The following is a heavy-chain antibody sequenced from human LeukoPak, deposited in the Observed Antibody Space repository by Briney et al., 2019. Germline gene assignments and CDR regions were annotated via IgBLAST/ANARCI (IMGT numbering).Heavy chain of an antibody. V-gene: IGHV1-69*05. CDR3: ASGAPYFYFNY. CDR2: LIPISGTT. D-gene: IGHD3-9*01. J-gene: IGHJ4*02. Sequence: ASVKVSCKASGGTFSTYAVNWVRQAPGQGLEWVGGLIPISGTTNYAQEFQGRVTITTDESTSTGYMELSSLTSDDAAVYYCASGAPYFYFNYWGQGTLVIVSS. CDR1: GGTFSTYA.